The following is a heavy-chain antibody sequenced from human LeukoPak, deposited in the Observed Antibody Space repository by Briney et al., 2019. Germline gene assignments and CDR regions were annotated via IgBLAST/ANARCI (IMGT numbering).Heavy chain of an antibody. V-gene: IGHV4-39*01. CDR2: IYYSGST. D-gene: IGHD6-13*01. Sequence: PSETLSLTCTVSGGSISSSSYYWGWIRQPPGKGLEWIGSIYYSGSTYYNPSLKSRVTISVDTSKNQFSLKLSSVTAADTAVYYCARLYSPNTWFDPWGQGTLVTVSS. CDR3: ARLYSPNTWFDP. J-gene: IGHJ5*02. CDR1: GGSISSSSYY.